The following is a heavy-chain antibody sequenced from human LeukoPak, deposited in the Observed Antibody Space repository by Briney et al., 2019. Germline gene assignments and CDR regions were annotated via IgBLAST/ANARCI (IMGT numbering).Heavy chain of an antibody. CDR2: INPSGGST. D-gene: IGHD3-22*01. CDR3: ATLTADSSGYYYFDY. Sequence: GASVKVSCKASGYTFTSYYMHWVRQAPGQGLEWMGIINPSGGSTSYAQKFQGRITMTRDMSTSTVYMELSSLRSEDTAVYYCATLTADSSGYYYFDYWGQGTLVTVSS. V-gene: IGHV1-46*01. CDR1: GYTFTSYY. J-gene: IGHJ4*02.